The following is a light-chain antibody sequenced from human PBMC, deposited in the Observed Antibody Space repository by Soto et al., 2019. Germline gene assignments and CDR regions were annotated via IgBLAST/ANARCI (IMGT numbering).Light chain of an antibody. CDR2: GAS. V-gene: IGKV3-20*01. CDR3: QQYGSSTWT. Sequence: EIVLTQSPCTLSLSPGERATPSCRASQSVSSSYLAWYQQKPGQAPRLLIYGASSRATGIPDRFSGSGSGTDFTLTISRLEPEDFAVYYCQQYGSSTWTFGQGTKV. CDR1: QSVSSSY. J-gene: IGKJ1*01.